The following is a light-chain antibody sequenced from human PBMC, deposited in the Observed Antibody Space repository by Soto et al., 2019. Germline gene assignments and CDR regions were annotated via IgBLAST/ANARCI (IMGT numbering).Light chain of an antibody. J-gene: IGKJ4*01. CDR2: DAS. CDR1: QSISSN. Sequence: IVMTQSPATLSVSPGERATLSCRASQSISSNLAWYQQKPGQAPRLLIYDASTRATGIPARFSGSGSGTEFTLTISSLQSEDFAVYYCQQYNKWVTFGGGTKVDIK. CDR3: QQYNKWVT. V-gene: IGKV3-15*01.